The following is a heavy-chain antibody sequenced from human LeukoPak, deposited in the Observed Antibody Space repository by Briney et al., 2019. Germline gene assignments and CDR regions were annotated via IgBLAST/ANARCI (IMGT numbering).Heavy chain of an antibody. V-gene: IGHV4-31*03. Sequence: SETLSLTCTVSGGSISSGGYYWSWIRQHPGKGLEWIGYIYYSGSTYYNPSLKSRVTISVDTSKNQFSLKLSSVTAADTAVYYCARHVRQGPPSLVRTRYFDYWGQGTLVTVSS. CDR2: IYYSGST. J-gene: IGHJ4*02. CDR1: GGSISSGGYY. D-gene: IGHD6-6*01. CDR3: ARHVRQGPPSLVRTRYFDY.